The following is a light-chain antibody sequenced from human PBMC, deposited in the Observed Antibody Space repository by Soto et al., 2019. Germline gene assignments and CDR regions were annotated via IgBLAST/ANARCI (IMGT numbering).Light chain of an antibody. CDR2: DAS. V-gene: IGKV3-11*01. J-gene: IGKJ1*01. CDR1: QSVSSY. Sequence: EIVLTQSPATLSLSPGERATLSCRASQSVSSYLAWYQQKPGQAPRLLIYDASNRATGIPARFSGSGSGTDFTLTISSLEHEYFAVYYCQQRSNTWTFGQGTKVEIK. CDR3: QQRSNTWT.